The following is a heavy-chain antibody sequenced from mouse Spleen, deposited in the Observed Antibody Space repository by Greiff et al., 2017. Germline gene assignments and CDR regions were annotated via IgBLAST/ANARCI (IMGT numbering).Heavy chain of an antibody. D-gene: IGHD1-1*01. CDR1: GFTLTGYW. Sequence: VHLVESGAELMKPGASVKLSCTASGFTLTGYWIEWVKQRPGHGLEWIGVILPGSGSDNYNEKLKGKATFTADTSSNTAYRQLSSLTTEDSAIYYCARFRKLLRNWYFDVWGAGTTVTVSS. CDR3: ARFRKLLRNWYFDV. CDR2: ILPGSGSD. V-gene: IGHV1-9*01. J-gene: IGHJ1*01.